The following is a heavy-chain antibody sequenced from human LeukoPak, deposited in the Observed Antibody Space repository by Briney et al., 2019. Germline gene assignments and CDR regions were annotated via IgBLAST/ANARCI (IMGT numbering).Heavy chain of an antibody. Sequence: PGGSLRLSCAASGFTFSSYGMHWVRQAPGKGLEWVAFIRYDGSNKYYADSVKGRFTISRDNSKNTLYLQMNSLGAEDTAVYYCAKNRPSNWYGYDFWSGYHDFDYWGQGTLVTVSS. J-gene: IGHJ4*02. CDR1: GFTFSSYG. V-gene: IGHV3-30*02. CDR3: AKNRPSNWYGYDFWSGYHDFDY. CDR2: IRYDGSNK. D-gene: IGHD3-3*01.